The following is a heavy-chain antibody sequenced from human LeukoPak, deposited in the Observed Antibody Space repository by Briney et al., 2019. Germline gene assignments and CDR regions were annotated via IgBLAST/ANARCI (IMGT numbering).Heavy chain of an antibody. CDR2: IYYSGST. CDR3: ARGGATGY. Sequence: SETLSLTCTVSGDSISSSSYYWGWIRQPPGKGLEWIGSIYYSGSTYYNPSLKSRVTISVDTSKNQFSLKLSSVTAADTAVYYCARGGATGYWGQGTLVTVSS. J-gene: IGHJ4*02. CDR1: GDSISSSSYY. V-gene: IGHV4-39*07.